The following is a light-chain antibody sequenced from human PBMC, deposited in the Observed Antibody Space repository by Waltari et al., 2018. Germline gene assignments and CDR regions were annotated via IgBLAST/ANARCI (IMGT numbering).Light chain of an antibody. CDR3: QHYVRLPVT. Sequence: EVVLTQSPGTLSLSPGERATLTCRTSQSVGRTLACYQQKPGPAPRPLIHAASTMPTGRPDRFSGSWSATDFSPTITRLEPEYFAVYYCQHYVRLPVTFGQGTKVEIK. CDR2: AAS. J-gene: IGKJ1*01. CDR1: QSVGRT. V-gene: IGKV3-20*01.